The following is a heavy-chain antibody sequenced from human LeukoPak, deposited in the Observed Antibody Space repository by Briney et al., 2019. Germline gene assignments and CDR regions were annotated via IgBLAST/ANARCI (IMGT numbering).Heavy chain of an antibody. CDR2: VRHDGTTT. CDR3: ARCALLRFLEWLAPVDAFDI. V-gene: IGHV3-30*02. J-gene: IGHJ3*02. D-gene: IGHD3-3*01. Sequence: PGGSLRLSCAASGFTFSNAWMSWVRQAPGKGLEWVAFVRHDGTTTRSADSVKGRFTISRDNSKNTLFLQMNSLRAEDTAVYYCARCALLRFLEWLAPVDAFDIWGQGTMVTVSS. CDR1: GFTFSNAW.